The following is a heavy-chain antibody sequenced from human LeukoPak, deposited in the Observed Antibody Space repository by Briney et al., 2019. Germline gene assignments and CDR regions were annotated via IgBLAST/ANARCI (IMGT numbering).Heavy chain of an antibody. CDR3: ARVPYLYYDFWSGYDYYYYGMDV. D-gene: IGHD3-3*01. Sequence: SETLSLTCSVSGGSINNHIWSWIRQPPGKGLEWIGYISYSGSANYNPSLKSRVTISVDTSKSQFSLKVTSVTAADTAVYYCARVPYLYYDFWSGYDYYYYGMDVWGQGTTVTVSS. V-gene: IGHV4-59*11. CDR1: GGSINNHI. J-gene: IGHJ6*02. CDR2: ISYSGSA.